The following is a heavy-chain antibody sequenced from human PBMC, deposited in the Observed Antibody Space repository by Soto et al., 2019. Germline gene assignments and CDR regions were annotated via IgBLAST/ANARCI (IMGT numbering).Heavy chain of an antibody. CDR2: IIPILGIA. D-gene: IGHD6-19*01. Sequence: ASVKVSCKASGGTFSSYTISWVRQAPGQGLEWMGRIIPILGIANYAQKFQGRVTITADKSTSTAYMELSSLRSEDTAVYYCASDSIAVAGTNAFDIWGQGTMVTVSS. CDR1: GGTFSSYT. V-gene: IGHV1-69*02. J-gene: IGHJ3*02. CDR3: ASDSIAVAGTNAFDI.